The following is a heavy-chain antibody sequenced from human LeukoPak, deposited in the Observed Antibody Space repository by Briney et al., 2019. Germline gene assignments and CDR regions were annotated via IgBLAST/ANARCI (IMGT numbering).Heavy chain of an antibody. D-gene: IGHD6-13*01. J-gene: IGHJ1*01. V-gene: IGHV3-53*01. CDR2: IYSGGST. CDR1: GFTVSSNY. CDR3: ARELAAAGTGYFQH. Sequence: GGSLRLSCAASGFTVSSNYMSWVRQAPGKGLEWVSVIYSGGSTYYADSVKGRFTTSRDNSKNTLYLKMNSLRAEDTAVYYCARELAAAGTGYFQHWXXXXXVTXSS.